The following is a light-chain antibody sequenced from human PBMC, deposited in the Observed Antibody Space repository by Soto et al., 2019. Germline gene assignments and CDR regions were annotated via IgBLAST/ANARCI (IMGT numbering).Light chain of an antibody. V-gene: IGKV3D-15*01. Sequence: EVVMTQSPATVPVSLGGRVTLSCRASQSVGSNLAWYQQKPGQPPRLLIYEASNRDTGVPTRFSGSGSGTEFTLTITSLRSEDFAVYYCQQYNHWPPWTFGQGTKVDIK. CDR2: EAS. J-gene: IGKJ1*01. CDR3: QQYNHWPPWT. CDR1: QSVGSN.